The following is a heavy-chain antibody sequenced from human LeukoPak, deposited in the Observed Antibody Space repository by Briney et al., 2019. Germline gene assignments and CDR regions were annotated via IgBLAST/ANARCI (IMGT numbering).Heavy chain of an antibody. CDR1: GFTFSSYA. CDR3: AKGITMVRGFFDY. Sequence: PGGSLRLSCAASGFTFSSYAMSWVRQAPGKGLEWVSSISGNGGSTYYADSVKGRFTISRDNSKNTLYLQMDSLRAEDTALYYCAKGITMVRGFFDYWGQGTLVTVS. J-gene: IGHJ4*02. CDR2: ISGNGGST. D-gene: IGHD3-10*01. V-gene: IGHV3-23*01.